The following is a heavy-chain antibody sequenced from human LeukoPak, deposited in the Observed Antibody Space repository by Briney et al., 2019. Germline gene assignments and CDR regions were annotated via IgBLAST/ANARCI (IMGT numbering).Heavy chain of an antibody. J-gene: IGHJ3*02. D-gene: IGHD5-18*01. Sequence: PGGSLRLSCAASGFTFSSYAMSWVRQAPGKGLEWVSAISGSGGSTYYADSVKGRFTISRDNSKNTLYLQMNSLRAEDTAVYYCAKEEDVTAMVTFGAFDIWGQGTMVTVSS. CDR1: GFTFSSYA. V-gene: IGHV3-23*01. CDR2: ISGSGGST. CDR3: AKEEDVTAMVTFGAFDI.